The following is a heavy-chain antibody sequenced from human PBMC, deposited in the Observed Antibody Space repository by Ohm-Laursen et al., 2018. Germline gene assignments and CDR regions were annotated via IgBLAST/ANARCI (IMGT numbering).Heavy chain of an antibody. V-gene: IGHV4-34*01. CDR1: GGSFSDYY. J-gene: IGHJ4*02. Sequence: SETLSLTCTVYGGSFSDYYWSWIRQPPGKGLEWIGEINHSGSTNYNPSLKSRVTISLDTSKNQFSLKLSSVSAADTAVYYCASLNCTNGVCPRGGQETLVTVSS. CDR3: ASLNCTNGVCPR. CDR2: INHSGST. D-gene: IGHD2-8*01.